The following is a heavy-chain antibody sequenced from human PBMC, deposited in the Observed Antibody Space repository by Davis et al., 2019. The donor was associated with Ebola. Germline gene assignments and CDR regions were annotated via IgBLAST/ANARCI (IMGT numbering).Heavy chain of an antibody. CDR2: INPSGGTT. J-gene: IGHJ6*02. V-gene: IGHV1-46*01. Sequence: ASVKVSCKASGYTFTSYGISWVRQAPGQGLEWMGMINPSGGTTRYAQKFQGRITMTRDTSTSTVYMELSSLRSEDTAMYYCARAQQSLRYGLGSRDPRVGMAVWGQGTTVTVSS. D-gene: IGHD3-10*01. CDR3: ARAQQSLRYGLGSRDPRVGMAV. CDR1: GYTFTSYG.